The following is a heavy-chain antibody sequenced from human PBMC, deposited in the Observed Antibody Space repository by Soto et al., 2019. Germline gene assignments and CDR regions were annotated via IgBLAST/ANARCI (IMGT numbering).Heavy chain of an antibody. CDR3: AKNSAWFGDYYYYYMDD. D-gene: IGHD3-10*01. CDR2: ISGSGGST. CDR1: GFTFGSYA. V-gene: IGHV3-23*01. Sequence: GGSLILSCAASGFTFGSYAMSWVRQAPGKGLEWVSAISGSGGSTYYADSVKGRFTISRDNSKNTLYLQMNSLRAEDTAVYYCAKNSAWFGDYYYYYMDDWGKGTTVTVSS. J-gene: IGHJ6*03.